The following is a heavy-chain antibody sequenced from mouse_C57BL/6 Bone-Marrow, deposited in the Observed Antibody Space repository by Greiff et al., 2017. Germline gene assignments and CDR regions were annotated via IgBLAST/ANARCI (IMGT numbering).Heavy chain of an antibody. CDR1: GYTFTDYE. CDR3: TSRYYGSSYYFDY. Sequence: VQRVESGAELVRPGASVTLSCKASGYTFTDYEMHWVKQTPVHGLEWIGAIDPETGGTAYNQKFKGKAILTADKSSSTAYMELRSLTSEDSAVYYWTSRYYGSSYYFDYWGQGTTLTVSS. J-gene: IGHJ2*01. D-gene: IGHD1-1*01. V-gene: IGHV1-15*01. CDR2: IDPETGGT.